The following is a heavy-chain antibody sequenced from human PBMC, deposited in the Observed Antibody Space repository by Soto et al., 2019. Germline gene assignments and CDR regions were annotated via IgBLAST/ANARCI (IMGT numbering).Heavy chain of an antibody. CDR1: GYTFTGYY. J-gene: IGHJ4*02. CDR3: ARDGQTDYDFWSGYYTGIAAAALDY. D-gene: IGHD3-3*01. Sequence: ASVKVSCKASGYTFTGYYMHWVRQAPGQGLEWMGWINPNSGGTNYAQKFQGWVTMTRDTSISTAYMELSRLRSDGTAVYYCARDGQTDYDFWSGYYTGIAAAALDYWGQGTLVTVSS. V-gene: IGHV1-2*04. CDR2: INPNSGGT.